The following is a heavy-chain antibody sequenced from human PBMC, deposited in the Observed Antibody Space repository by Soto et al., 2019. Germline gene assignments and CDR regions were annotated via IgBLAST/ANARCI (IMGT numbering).Heavy chain of an antibody. V-gene: IGHV3-23*01. J-gene: IGHJ4*02. D-gene: IGHD1-26*01. CDR2: IDSRGGGI. CDR3: AKYLLMTRSPFDY. Sequence: GGSLRLSCAASGFTFSSYSMTWVRQAPGKGLEWVSSIDSRGGGIYYADSVQGRFTISRDNFKYTLDLQMNSLRAEDTAVYFCAKYLLMTRSPFDYWGRGTLVTVSS. CDR1: GFTFSSYS.